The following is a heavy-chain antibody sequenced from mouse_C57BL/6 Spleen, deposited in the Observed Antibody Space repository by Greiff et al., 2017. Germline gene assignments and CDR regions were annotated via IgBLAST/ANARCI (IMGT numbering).Heavy chain of an antibody. J-gene: IGHJ2*01. CDR1: GFTFSDYY. CDR2: ITYDGSST. D-gene: IGHD1-1*01. V-gene: IGHV5-16*01. CDR3: ARYYGGSSYDY. Sequence: EVQLVESEGGLVQPGSSMKLSCTASGFTFSDYYMPWVRQVPEKGLEWVANITYDGSSTYYLDSLKSRFIISRDNAKNILYLQMSSLKSEDTATYYCARYYGGSSYDYWGQGTTLTVSS.